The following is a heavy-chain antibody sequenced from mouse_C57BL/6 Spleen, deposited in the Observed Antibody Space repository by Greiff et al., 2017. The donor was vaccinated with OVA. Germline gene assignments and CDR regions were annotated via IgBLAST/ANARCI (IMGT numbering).Heavy chain of an antibody. CDR1: GYTFTSYW. CDR3: AREGYYGSSYYYAMDY. CDR2: IDPNSGGT. D-gene: IGHD1-1*01. Sequence: QVQLQQPGAELVKPGASVKLSCKASGYTFTSYWMPWVKQRPGRGLEWIGRIDPNSGGTKYNEKFKSKATLTVDNPSSTAYRQLSSLTSEHSAVYYCAREGYYGSSYYYAMDYWGQGTSVTVSS. J-gene: IGHJ4*01. V-gene: IGHV1-72*01.